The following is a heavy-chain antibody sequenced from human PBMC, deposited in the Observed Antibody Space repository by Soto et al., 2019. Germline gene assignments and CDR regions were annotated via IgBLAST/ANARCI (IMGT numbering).Heavy chain of an antibody. V-gene: IGHV1-18*01. CDR3: ARGVTRGLVDH. CDR1: GYTFTSYG. CDR2: ISAYTGNT. J-gene: IGHJ4*02. D-gene: IGHD4-17*01. Sequence: QVQLVQSGAEVKKPAASVKVSCKASGYTFTSYGISWVRQAPGQGLEWMGWISAYTGNTNYAQKPQGRVTMTTDTSTSAADLGSRSMRAYDTVVYPCARGVTRGLVDHWGQGTLVTVSS.